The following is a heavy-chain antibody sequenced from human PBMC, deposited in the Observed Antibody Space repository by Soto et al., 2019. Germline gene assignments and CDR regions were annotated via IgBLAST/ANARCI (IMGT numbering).Heavy chain of an antibody. CDR2: ISGSGDST. CDR1: GFTFTSYA. CDR3: AKHRADHRDWYFDL. Sequence: EVQLLESGGGLVQPGGSLRLSCAASGFTFTSYAMSWVRQAPGKGLEWVSAISGSGDSTYYADSVKGRFTISRDISKNTLDVQINSLRAADTALYYCAKHRADHRDWYFDLWGRVTLVTVSS. V-gene: IGHV3-23*01. J-gene: IGHJ2*01. D-gene: IGHD3-16*02.